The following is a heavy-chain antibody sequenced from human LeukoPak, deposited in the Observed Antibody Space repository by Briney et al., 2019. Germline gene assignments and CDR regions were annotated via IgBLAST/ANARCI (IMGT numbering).Heavy chain of an antibody. J-gene: IGHJ3*02. V-gene: IGHV4-4*07. CDR2: VYADGST. CDR1: GGSISTYY. D-gene: IGHD2-21*02. Sequence: KSSETLSLTCTVSGGSISTYYWSWIRQPAEKGLEYNGRVYADGSTNYNPSLKSRVVMSLDTSKNQFSLKLSSVTAADTAMYYCARDSVVTGEGAFDIWGQGTVVTVSS. CDR3: ARDSVVTGEGAFDI.